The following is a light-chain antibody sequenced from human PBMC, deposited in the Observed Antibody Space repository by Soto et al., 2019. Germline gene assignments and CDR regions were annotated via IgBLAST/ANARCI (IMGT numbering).Light chain of an antibody. V-gene: IGKV3-11*01. Sequence: EIVLTQSPATLSLSPGERATLSCRASQSVSSYLAWYQQKPGQAPRLLIYDASNRATGIPARFSGSGSGTDFTLTISSLEPEDFAVYYCQQRSNWLWEFGQGTKVEIK. CDR1: QSVSSY. CDR2: DAS. CDR3: QQRSNWLWE. J-gene: IGKJ1*01.